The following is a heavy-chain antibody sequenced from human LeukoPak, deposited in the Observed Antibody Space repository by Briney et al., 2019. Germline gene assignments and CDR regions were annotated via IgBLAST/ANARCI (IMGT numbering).Heavy chain of an antibody. J-gene: IGHJ5*01. CDR1: GYTFTSNG. Sequence: ASVKVSCKASGYTFTSNGISWVRQAPRQGLECVGWFSTNSGNTNYAQKVQGRVTMTTDTSTRTAYMELRSLRSDDTAVYYCARDVDYRFDSWGQGTLVTVSS. CDR3: ARDVDYRFDS. CDR2: FSTNSGNT. D-gene: IGHD5-12*01. V-gene: IGHV1-18*04.